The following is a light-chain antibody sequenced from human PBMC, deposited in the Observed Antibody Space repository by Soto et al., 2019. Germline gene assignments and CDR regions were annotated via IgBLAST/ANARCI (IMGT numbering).Light chain of an antibody. Sequence: QSALTQPASVSGSPGQSITISCTGTSSDVGGYNYVSWYQQHPGKAPKLMIYDVSNRPSGVSNRFSGSKSGNTASLTISGLXAEXEADYYCSSYTSSSLYVFGTGTKVTVL. CDR1: SSDVGGYNY. V-gene: IGLV2-14*01. J-gene: IGLJ1*01. CDR3: SSYTSSSLYV. CDR2: DVS.